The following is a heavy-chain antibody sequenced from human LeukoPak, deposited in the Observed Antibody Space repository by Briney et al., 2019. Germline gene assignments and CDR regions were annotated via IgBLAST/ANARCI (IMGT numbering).Heavy chain of an antibody. J-gene: IGHJ4*02. CDR2: LYYSGTT. CDR1: GRPISSYY. CDR3: ARFKAYGNQDFDY. D-gene: IGHD1-14*01. V-gene: IGHV4-59*08. Sequence: AETLSLTCTVSGRPISSYYWSWIRQPPGKGLEWIGYLYYSGTTKYNPSLKSRVTISVDTSKHQFSLKLSSVTAADTAVYYCARFKAYGNQDFDYWGQGTLVTVSS.